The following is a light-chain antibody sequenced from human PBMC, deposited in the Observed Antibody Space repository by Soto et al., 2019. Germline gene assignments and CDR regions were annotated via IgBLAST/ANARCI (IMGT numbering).Light chain of an antibody. CDR1: SGHSTYA. J-gene: IGLJ2*01. CDR2: LNSDGRQ. CDR3: QTWGTGLLV. V-gene: IGLV4-69*01. Sequence: QPVLTQSPSASASLGASVKLTCTLSSGHSTYAIAWHQQQPEKGPRYLMILNSDGRQTKEDGIPDRFSGSSSGNERYLTISSCESEDEADYSCQTWGTGLLVFGGGTKLTVL.